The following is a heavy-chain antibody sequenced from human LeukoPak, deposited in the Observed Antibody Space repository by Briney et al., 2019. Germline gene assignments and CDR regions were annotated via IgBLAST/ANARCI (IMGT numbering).Heavy chain of an antibody. CDR3: AKALSAYAPLDY. CDR2: VSYTGDTT. CDR1: GFNFTNYA. D-gene: IGHD2-2*01. J-gene: IGHJ4*02. V-gene: IGHV3-23*01. Sequence: GGSLRLSCEASGFNFTNYAMNWVRQAPGGGLEWVSDVSYTGDTTYYADSVKGRFTISRDNMKNMLYLQMNSLRAEDTAVYYCAKALSAYAPLDYWGQGTLVTVSS.